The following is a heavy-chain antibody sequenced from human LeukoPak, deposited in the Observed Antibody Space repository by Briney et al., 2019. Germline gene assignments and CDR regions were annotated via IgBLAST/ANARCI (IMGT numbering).Heavy chain of an antibody. CDR1: GGTFSSYA. CDR3: ARDGDENSSSWSWFDP. CDR2: INPSAGTT. Sequence: GASVKVSCKASGGTFSSYAISWVRQAPGQGLEWMGIINPSAGTTTYAQKFQGRVTMTRDTSTSTVYMELSSLRSEDTAVYCCARDGDENSSSWSWFDPWGQGTLVTVSS. D-gene: IGHD6-13*01. J-gene: IGHJ5*02. V-gene: IGHV1-46*01.